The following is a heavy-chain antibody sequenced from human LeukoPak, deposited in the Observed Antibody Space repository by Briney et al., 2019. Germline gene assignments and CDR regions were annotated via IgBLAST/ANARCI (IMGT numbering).Heavy chain of an antibody. V-gene: IGHV3-30-3*01. CDR3: AKDRGSSSPMRYYFDY. CDR1: GFTFSSYA. D-gene: IGHD6-6*01. CDR2: VSYDGSNK. J-gene: IGHJ4*02. Sequence: GRSLRLSCAASGFTFSSYAMHWVRQAPGKGLEWVAVVSYDGSNKYYADSVKGRFTISRDNSKNTLYLQMNSLTAEDTGVYYCAKDRGSSSPMRYYFDYWGQGTLVTVSS.